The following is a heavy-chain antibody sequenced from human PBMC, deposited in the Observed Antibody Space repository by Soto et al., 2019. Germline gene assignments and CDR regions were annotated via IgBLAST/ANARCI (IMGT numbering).Heavy chain of an antibody. Sequence: SETLSLTCAVYGGSFSGYYWSWIRQPPGKGLEWIGGINHSGSTNYNPSLKSRVTISVDTSKNQFSLKLSSVTAADTAVYYCARHLVVAARPWNWFDPWGQGTLVTVSS. J-gene: IGHJ5*02. CDR2: INHSGST. V-gene: IGHV4-34*01. CDR3: ARHLVVAARPWNWFDP. D-gene: IGHD6-6*01. CDR1: GGSFSGYY.